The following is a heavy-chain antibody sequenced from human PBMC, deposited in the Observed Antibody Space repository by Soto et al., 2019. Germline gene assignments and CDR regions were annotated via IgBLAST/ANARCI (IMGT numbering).Heavy chain of an antibody. Sequence: KGARKGSGESFSANYVHWLSLAPGQGVEWMGWINPKSGGTKYPQKFQGRVTMTRDTSLSTVYMTLTRLASDDTAGYYCSRGLGKGGLSSGFDYWGQGTLVTVSS. D-gene: IGHD1-26*01. CDR1: GESFSANY. V-gene: IGHV1-2*02. CDR3: SRGLGKGGLSSGFDY. J-gene: IGHJ4*02. CDR2: INPKSGGT.